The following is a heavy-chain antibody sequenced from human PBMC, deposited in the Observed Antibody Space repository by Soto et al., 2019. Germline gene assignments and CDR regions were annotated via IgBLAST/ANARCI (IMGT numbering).Heavy chain of an antibody. D-gene: IGHD3-9*01. CDR3: ARPAAEHYDILTGYYLAVYAFDI. J-gene: IGHJ3*02. V-gene: IGHV1-69*13. Sequence: ASVKVSCKASGGTFSSYAISWVRHAPGQGLEWMGGIIPIFGTANYAQKFQGRVTITADESTSTAYMELSSLRSEDTAVYYCARPAAEHYDILTGYYLAVYAFDIWGQGTMVTVSS. CDR2: IIPIFGTA. CDR1: GGTFSSYA.